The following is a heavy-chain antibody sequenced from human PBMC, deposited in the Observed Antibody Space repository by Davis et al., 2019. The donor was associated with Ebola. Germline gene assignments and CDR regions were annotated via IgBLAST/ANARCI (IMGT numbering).Heavy chain of an antibody. Sequence: GGSLRLSCEASGFTFSSYAMSWVRQAPGKGLEWVSGISSSGDKIYYADSVKGRFTISRDNSKNTLYLQMNSLRAEDTAVYYCARDGGKAYGMDVWGQGTTVTVSS. J-gene: IGHJ6*02. CDR1: GFTFSSYA. D-gene: IGHD4-23*01. CDR3: ARDGGKAYGMDV. CDR2: ISSSGDKI. V-gene: IGHV3-23*01.